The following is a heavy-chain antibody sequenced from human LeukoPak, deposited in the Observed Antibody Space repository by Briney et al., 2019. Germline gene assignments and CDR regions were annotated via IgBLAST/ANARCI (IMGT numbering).Heavy chain of an antibody. CDR1: GFTFSSYA. V-gene: IGHV3-23*01. J-gene: IGHJ4*02. CDR3: AKGDYYDSSGYYNPGLFDY. CDR2: ISGSGGST. D-gene: IGHD3-22*01. Sequence: GSLRLSCAASGFTFSSYAMSWVRQAPGKGLEWVSAISGSGGSTYYADSVKGRFTISRDNSKNTLYLQMNSLRAEDTAVYYCAKGDYYDSSGYYNPGLFDYWGQGTLVTVSS.